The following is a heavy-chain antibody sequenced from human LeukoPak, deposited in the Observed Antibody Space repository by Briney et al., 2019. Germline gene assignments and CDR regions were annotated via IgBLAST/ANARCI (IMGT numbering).Heavy chain of an antibody. J-gene: IGHJ6*02. CDR3: ARGQRYYDILTGYNLNLYYYYGMDV. CDR1: GYTFTSYD. D-gene: IGHD3-9*01. CDR2: MNPNSGNT. Sequence: GASVTVSFKASGYTFTSYDINWVRQAAGQGVEWMGWMNPNSGNTGYPQKFQGRVTMTRNTSISTAYMELSSLRSEYTAVYYCARGQRYYDILTGYNLNLYYYYGMDVWGQGTTVTVSS. V-gene: IGHV1-8*01.